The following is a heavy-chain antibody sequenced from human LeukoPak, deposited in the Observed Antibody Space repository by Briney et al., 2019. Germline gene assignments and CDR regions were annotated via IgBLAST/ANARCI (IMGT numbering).Heavy chain of an antibody. Sequence: SETLSLTCSVSGASISSYYYHWIRQAPGKGLEWIGYIYQSGGSNYNPSLRSPVTISIDTSKNQLSLKLSSVTAADTAVYYCARDTVGATFPGAFDIWGQGTMVTVSS. V-gene: IGHV4-59*12. CDR2: IYQSGGS. CDR1: GASISSYY. J-gene: IGHJ3*02. CDR3: ARDTVGATFPGAFDI. D-gene: IGHD1-26*01.